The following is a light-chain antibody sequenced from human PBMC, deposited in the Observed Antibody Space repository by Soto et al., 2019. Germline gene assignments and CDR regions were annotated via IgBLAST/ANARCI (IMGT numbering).Light chain of an antibody. CDR3: QQYATSPLT. Sequence: DLFLTQSPDSLAVSLGERATIHCKSSQSVLYSAKNKNFLTWYQQKPGQPPKLLIYWASTRESGVPDRFSGSGSGTDFTLTISRLEPEDFALYYCQQYATSPLTFGGGAKVDIK. CDR2: WAS. CDR1: QSVLYSAKNKNF. V-gene: IGKV4-1*01. J-gene: IGKJ4*01.